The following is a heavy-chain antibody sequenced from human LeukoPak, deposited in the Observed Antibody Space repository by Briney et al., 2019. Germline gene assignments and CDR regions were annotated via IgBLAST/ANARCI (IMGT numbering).Heavy chain of an antibody. V-gene: IGHV3-21*01. CDR1: GFTFSSYS. CDR2: ISSSSSYI. CDR3: ARGLATFPLPNY. D-gene: IGHD3-16*01. Sequence: GGSLRLSCAASGFTFSSYSMNWVRQAPGKGLEWVSSISSSSSYIYYADSVKGRFTISRDNAKNSLYLQMNSLGAEDTAVYYCARGLATFPLPNYWGQGTLVTVS. J-gene: IGHJ4*02.